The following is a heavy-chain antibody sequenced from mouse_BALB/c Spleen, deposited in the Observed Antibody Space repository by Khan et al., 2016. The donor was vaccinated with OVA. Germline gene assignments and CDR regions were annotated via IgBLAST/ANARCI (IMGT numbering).Heavy chain of an antibody. CDR1: GFSLVSYG. Sequence: VQLQESGPGLVAPSQSLSITCTVSGFSLVSYGVSWVRQPPGKGLEWLGVIWSDGTTNYHSALKSRLSISKDSSESQVFFKLNSIQTDDTATSYWAFYYYSLVWFTYWGQGTLVTVSA. J-gene: IGHJ3*01. V-gene: IGHV2-3*01. CDR3: AFYYYSLVWFTY. D-gene: IGHD1-1*01. CDR2: IWSDGTT.